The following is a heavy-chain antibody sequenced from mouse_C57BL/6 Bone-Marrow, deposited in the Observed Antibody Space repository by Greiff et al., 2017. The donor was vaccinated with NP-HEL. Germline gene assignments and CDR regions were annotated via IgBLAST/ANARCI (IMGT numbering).Heavy chain of an antibody. V-gene: IGHV1-82*01. D-gene: IGHD1-1*01. CDR3: ARWSTTVVVHFDY. Sequence: VQLQQSGPELVKPGASVKISCKASGYAFSSSWMNWVKQRPGKGLEWIGRIYPGDGDTNYNGKFKGKATLTADKSSSTAYMQLSSLTSEDSAVYFCARWSTTVVVHFDYWGQGTTLTVSS. CDR2: IYPGDGDT. J-gene: IGHJ2*01. CDR1: GYAFSSSW.